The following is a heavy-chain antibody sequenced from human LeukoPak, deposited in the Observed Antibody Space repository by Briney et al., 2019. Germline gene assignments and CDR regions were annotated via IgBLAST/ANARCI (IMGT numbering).Heavy chain of an antibody. Sequence: ASVKVSCKASGYTFTSTAISWVRQAPGQGLEWMGWIRTYNGNTNYAQKLQGRVTITRDTSASTAYMELSSLRSEDTAVYYCASLMGYGGNSDYWGQGTLVTVSS. J-gene: IGHJ4*02. D-gene: IGHD4-23*01. CDR3: ASLMGYGGNSDY. CDR2: IRTYNGNT. V-gene: IGHV1-18*01. CDR1: GYTFTSTA.